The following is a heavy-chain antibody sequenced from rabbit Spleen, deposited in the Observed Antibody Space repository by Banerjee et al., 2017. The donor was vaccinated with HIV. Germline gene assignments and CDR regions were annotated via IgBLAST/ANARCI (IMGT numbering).Heavy chain of an antibody. D-gene: IGHD4-1*01. CDR2: IYTGSGST. CDR3: ARDLAGVIGWNFNL. V-gene: IGHV1S45*01. Sequence: QEQLEESGGGLVQPEGSLTLTCKASGFDLSSYYMNWVRQAPGKGLEWIGCIYTGSGSTYYASWAKGRFTISKTSSTTVTLQMTSLTAADTATYFCARDLAGVIGWNFNLWGPGHPRHRL. CDR1: GFDLSSYYM. J-gene: IGHJ4*01.